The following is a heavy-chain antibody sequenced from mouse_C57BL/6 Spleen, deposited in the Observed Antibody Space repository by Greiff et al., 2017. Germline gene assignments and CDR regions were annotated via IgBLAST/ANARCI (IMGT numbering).Heavy chain of an antibody. Sequence: QVQLQQSGAELVRPGTSVQVSCKASGYAFTNYLIEWVKQRPGQGLEWIGVINPGSGGTNYNEKFKGKATLTADKSSSTAYMQLSSLTSEDSAVYFCARGQDYYGSSWYFDVWGTGTTVTVSS. V-gene: IGHV1-54*01. D-gene: IGHD1-1*01. CDR1: GYAFTNYL. J-gene: IGHJ1*03. CDR3: ARGQDYYGSSWYFDV. CDR2: INPGSGGT.